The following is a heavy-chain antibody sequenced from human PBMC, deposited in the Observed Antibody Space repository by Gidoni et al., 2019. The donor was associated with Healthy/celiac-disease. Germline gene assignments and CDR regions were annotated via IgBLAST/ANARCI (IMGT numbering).Heavy chain of an antibody. V-gene: IGHV4-61*02. CDR3: ARDRIRFGKSGWFDP. J-gene: IGHJ5*02. CDR2: IYTSGST. Sequence: QVQLQESGPGLVKPSQTLSLPCTVSGGSISSGIYYWSWIRQPAGKGLEWIGRIYTSGSTNYNPSLKSRVTISVDTSKNQFSLKLSSVTAADTAVYYCARDRIRFGKSGWFDPWGQGTLVTVSS. D-gene: IGHD3-10*01. CDR1: GGSISSGIYY.